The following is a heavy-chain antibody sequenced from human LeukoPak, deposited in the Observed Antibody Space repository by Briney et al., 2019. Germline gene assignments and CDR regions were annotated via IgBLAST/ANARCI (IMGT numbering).Heavy chain of an antibody. J-gene: IGHJ6*02. V-gene: IGHV3-66*01. CDR2: IYSGGST. Sequence: PGGSLRLSCAASGFTVSSNYMSWVRQAPGKGLEWVSVIYSGGSTYYADSVKGRFTISRDNSKNTLYLQMNSLRAEDTAVYYCARDGGYSYGDYYYGMDVWGQGTMVTVSS. CDR3: ARDGGYSYGDYYYGMDV. D-gene: IGHD5-18*01. CDR1: GFTVSSNY.